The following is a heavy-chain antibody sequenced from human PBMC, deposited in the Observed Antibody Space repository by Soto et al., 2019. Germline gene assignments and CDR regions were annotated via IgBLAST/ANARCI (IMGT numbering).Heavy chain of an antibody. J-gene: IGHJ4*02. D-gene: IGHD3-3*02. CDR1: GFTFSGYS. CDR2: IDSSSTYI. Sequence: EVQLVESGGGLVKPGGSLRLSCVTSGFTFSGYSMNWVRQAPGKGLEWVSSIDSSSTYILYADSVKGRFTISRDNAENTLSLQLNSLRAEDTAVYYCASPVGNSRIYDNWGQGTLVTVSA. CDR3: ASPVGNSRIYDN. V-gene: IGHV3-21*01.